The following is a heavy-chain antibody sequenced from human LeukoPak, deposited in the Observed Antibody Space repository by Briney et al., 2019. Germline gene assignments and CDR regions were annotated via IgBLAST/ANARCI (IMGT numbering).Heavy chain of an antibody. CDR1: GVSISSFY. J-gene: IGHJ5*02. Sequence: PETLSLTCTVSGVSISSFYWSWIRQPPGRGLEWIGYIYDSGSTNYNPSLKSRVAISVDTSKNQFSLKLSSVTAADTAVYYRARDTYDILTGYYTGQHPWGQGTLVTVSS. CDR3: ARDTYDILTGYYTGQHP. D-gene: IGHD3-9*01. CDR2: IYDSGST. V-gene: IGHV4-59*01.